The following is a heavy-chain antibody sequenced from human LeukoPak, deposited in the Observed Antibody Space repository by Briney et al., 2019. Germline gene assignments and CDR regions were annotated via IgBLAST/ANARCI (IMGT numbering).Heavy chain of an antibody. CDR1: GFTFSSYS. D-gene: IGHD4-17*01. J-gene: IGHJ4*02. V-gene: IGHV3-21*01. Sequence: GGSLRLFYAASGFTFSSYSMNWVRQAPGKGLEWASSISSSSSYIYYADSAKGRFTISRDNAKNSLYLQMNSLRAEDTAVYYCARSMTTVTTFDYWGQGTLVTVSS. CDR2: ISSSSSYI. CDR3: ARSMTTVTTFDY.